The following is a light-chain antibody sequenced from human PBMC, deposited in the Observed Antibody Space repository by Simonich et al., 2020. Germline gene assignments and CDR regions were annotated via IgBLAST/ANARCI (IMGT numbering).Light chain of an antibody. Sequence: QSALTQPASVSGSPGQSITIYCTGTNSDVGGYNYVSWYQQHPGKAPKLMIYDVSKRPAGGSNRFSGSKSGNTASLTISGLQAEDEADYYCSSYTSSSTLVFGGGTKLTVL. CDR1: NSDVGGYNY. CDR3: SSYTSSSTLV. CDR2: DVS. V-gene: IGLV2-14*01. J-gene: IGLJ3*02.